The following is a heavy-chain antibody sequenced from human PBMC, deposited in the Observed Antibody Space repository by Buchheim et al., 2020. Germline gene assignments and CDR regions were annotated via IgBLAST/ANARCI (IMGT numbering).Heavy chain of an antibody. D-gene: IGHD2-15*01. CDR2: ITYEETNK. Sequence: QVQLVESGGGVVQPGRSLRLSCAASGFTFSNYAMHWVRQAPGKGLEWVAFITYEETNKYYADSVKGRFTISSDNSKNTLYLQMNTLRPEDTAVYYCARDEYCSGPICRFGMDVWGQGTT. V-gene: IGHV3-30-3*01. CDR3: ARDEYCSGPICRFGMDV. J-gene: IGHJ6*02. CDR1: GFTFSNYA.